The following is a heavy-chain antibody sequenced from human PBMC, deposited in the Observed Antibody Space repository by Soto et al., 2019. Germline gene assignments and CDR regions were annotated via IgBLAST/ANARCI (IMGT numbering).Heavy chain of an antibody. CDR2: ISGSGGST. CDR3: AKDYVWGSYRPGNIDY. J-gene: IGHJ4*02. D-gene: IGHD3-16*02. Sequence: GGSLRLSCAASGFTFSSYAMSWVRQGPGKGLEWVSAISGSGGSTYYADSVKGRFTISRDNSKNTLYLQMNSLRAEDTAVYYCAKDYVWGSYRPGNIDYWGQGTLVTVSS. V-gene: IGHV3-23*01. CDR1: GFTFSSYA.